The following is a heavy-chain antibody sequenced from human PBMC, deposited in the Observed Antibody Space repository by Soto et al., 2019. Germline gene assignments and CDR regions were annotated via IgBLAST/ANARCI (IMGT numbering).Heavy chain of an antibody. CDR2: ISAYNGNT. V-gene: IGHV1-18*01. J-gene: IGHJ4*02. Sequence: QVQLVQSGAEVKKPGASVKVSCKASGFTFTHYGFSWVRQAPGQGLEWMGWISAYNGNTNYTQILQGRVTMTTDTSTSTAYMELRSLSSDDTAVYYCARAAPIVVVTAAPDYWGQGTLVTVSS. D-gene: IGHD2-21*02. CDR3: ARAAPIVVVTAAPDY. CDR1: GFTFTHYG.